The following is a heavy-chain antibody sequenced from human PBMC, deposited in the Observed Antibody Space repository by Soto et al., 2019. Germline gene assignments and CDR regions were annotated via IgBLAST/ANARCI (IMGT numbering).Heavy chain of an antibody. J-gene: IGHJ4*02. Sequence: SETLSLTCTVSGDSISNYYWGWIRQPPGKGLEWIGYINYSGTTDYNPSLKSRVTISVDTSKNQFSLKLSSVTAADTAVYFCARRNSVQDSGWYGVFDYWGRGTLVTVSS. V-gene: IGHV4-59*08. CDR3: ARRNSVQDSGWYGVFDY. CDR1: GDSISNYY. D-gene: IGHD6-19*01. CDR2: INYSGTT.